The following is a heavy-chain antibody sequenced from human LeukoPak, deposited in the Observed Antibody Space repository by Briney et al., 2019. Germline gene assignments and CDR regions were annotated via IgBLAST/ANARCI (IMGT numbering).Heavy chain of an antibody. D-gene: IGHD1-26*01. V-gene: IGHV1-69*05. CDR3: AGSGSYHSLFDY. Sequence: ASVTVSCKASGGTFSSYAISWVRQAPGQGLEWMGGIIPIFGTANYAQKFQGRVTITTDESTSTAYMELSSLRSEDTAVYYCAGSGSYHSLFDYWGQGTLVTVPS. CDR2: IIPIFGTA. CDR1: GGTFSSYA. J-gene: IGHJ4*02.